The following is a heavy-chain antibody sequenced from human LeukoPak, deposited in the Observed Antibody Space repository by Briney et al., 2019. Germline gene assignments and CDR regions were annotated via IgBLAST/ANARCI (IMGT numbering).Heavy chain of an antibody. CDR2: MSYDGRNK. J-gene: IGHJ4*02. CDR1: GFTFSSYG. D-gene: IGHD5-18*01. CDR3: ALGPRGYSYGSPFDY. V-gene: IGHV3-30*03. Sequence: PGGSLRLSCAASGFTFSSYGMHWVRQAPGKGLEWVAVMSYDGRNKYYAHSVKGRFTISRDNSKNTLYLQMNSLRAEDTAVYYCALGPRGYSYGSPFDYWGQGTLVTVSS.